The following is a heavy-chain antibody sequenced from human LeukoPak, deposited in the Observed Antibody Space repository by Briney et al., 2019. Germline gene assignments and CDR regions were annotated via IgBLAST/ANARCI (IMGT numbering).Heavy chain of an antibody. J-gene: IGHJ4*02. D-gene: IGHD3-9*01. CDR1: GYSFTSCW. V-gene: IGHV5-10-1*04. Sequence: GESLKISCKGSGYSFTSCWINWVRQMPGKGLEWMGKIDPSDSYTNYSPSFQGQVTISADKSISTAYLQWSSLKASDTAMYYCARRNYDILTGYYNYFDYWGQGTLVTVSS. CDR3: ARRNYDILTGYYNYFDY. CDR2: IDPSDSYT.